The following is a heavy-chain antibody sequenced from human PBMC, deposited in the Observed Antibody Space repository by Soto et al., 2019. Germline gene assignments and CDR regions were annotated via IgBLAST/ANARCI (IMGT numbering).Heavy chain of an antibody. D-gene: IGHD1-26*01. V-gene: IGHV3-23*01. CDR2: ITRTDST. Sequence: GSLRLSCTASGFTFSNYAMSWVRQAPGKGLEWVSAITRTDSTYYADSVKGRFTISRDNSRNTLYLPMNSLGAEDAALYYCAKALVGEVGATDYWGQGTLVTVSS. CDR1: GFTFSNYA. CDR3: AKALVGEVGATDY. J-gene: IGHJ4*02.